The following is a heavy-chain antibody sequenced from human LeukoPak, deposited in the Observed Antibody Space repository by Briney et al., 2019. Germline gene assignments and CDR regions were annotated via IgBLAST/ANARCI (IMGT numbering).Heavy chain of an antibody. V-gene: IGHV5-51*01. D-gene: IGHD6-19*01. Sequence: GESLKISCKASGYTFTSDWIGWVRQMPGKGLEWMGTFYPGDSNSRHSPSFRGQVTISADKSSSTAYLQWSSLKASDTAMYYCARGSGWFAYWGQGTLVTVSS. CDR3: ARGSGWFAY. CDR2: FYPGDSNS. CDR1: GYTFTSDW. J-gene: IGHJ4*02.